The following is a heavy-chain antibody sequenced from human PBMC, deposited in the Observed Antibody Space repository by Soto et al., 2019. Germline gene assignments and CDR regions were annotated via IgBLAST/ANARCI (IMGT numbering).Heavy chain of an antibody. Sequence: QVHLVQSGAEVKKPGASVKVSCKGSGYGFTTYSIAWVRHAPGQGLEWMEWISAHNGNTNYAQKLQGRVTVTRDTSTSTAYMELRSLRSDDTAVYYCARGRYGDYWGQGALVTVSS. CDR1: GYGFTTYS. J-gene: IGHJ4*02. CDR3: ARGRYGDY. D-gene: IGHD1-1*01. V-gene: IGHV1-18*01. CDR2: ISAHNGNT.